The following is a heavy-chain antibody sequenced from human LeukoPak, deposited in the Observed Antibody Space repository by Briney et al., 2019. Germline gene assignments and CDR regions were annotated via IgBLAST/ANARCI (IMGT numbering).Heavy chain of an antibody. CDR2: ISWNSGSI. J-gene: IGHJ5*02. CDR1: GFTFDDYA. V-gene: IGHV3-9*03. CDR3: ARVGGWSGSNWFDP. Sequence: GRSLRLSCAASGFTFDDYAMHWVRHAPRKGLEWVSGISWNSGSIVYADSVKGRFTISRDNAKNSLYLQMNSLRAEDMALYYCARVGGWSGSNWFDPWGQGTLVTVSS. D-gene: IGHD3-3*01.